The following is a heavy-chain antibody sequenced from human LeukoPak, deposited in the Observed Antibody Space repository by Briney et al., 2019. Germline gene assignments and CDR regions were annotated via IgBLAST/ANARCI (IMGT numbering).Heavy chain of an antibody. Sequence: SETLSLTCAVYGGSFSGYYWSWIRQPPGKGLEWIGEINHIGSTNYNPSLKSRVTISVDTSKNQFSLKLSSVTAADTAVYYCASHKVGYSYGYWFDPWGQGTLVTVSS. V-gene: IGHV4-34*01. CDR3: ASHKVGYSYGYWFDP. CDR2: INHIGST. CDR1: GGSFSGYY. D-gene: IGHD5-18*01. J-gene: IGHJ5*02.